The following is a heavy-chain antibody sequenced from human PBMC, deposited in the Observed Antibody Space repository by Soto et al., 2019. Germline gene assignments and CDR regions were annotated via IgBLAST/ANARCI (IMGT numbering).Heavy chain of an antibody. Sequence: SETLSLTCTVSGGSISSYDWSWIRQPPGKGLEWIGYIYYSGSTNYNPSLKSRVTISVDTSKNQFSLKLSSVTAADTAVYYCARAHDSSGAVDYWGQGTLVTVSS. CDR3: ARAHDSSGAVDY. CDR1: GGSISSYD. CDR2: IYYSGST. D-gene: IGHD3-22*01. V-gene: IGHV4-59*01. J-gene: IGHJ4*02.